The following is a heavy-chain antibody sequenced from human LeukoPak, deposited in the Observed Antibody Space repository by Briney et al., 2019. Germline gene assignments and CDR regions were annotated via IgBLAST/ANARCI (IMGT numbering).Heavy chain of an antibody. Sequence: ASVKVSCKASGYSFTNYDINWVRQAAGQGLEWMGWVNPNSGNAGYSQKFQGRVTLTRNTSLATTYMELTSLTSEDTAVYYCARGLGTYWGKDFLNWFDPWGQGTLVTVSS. J-gene: IGHJ5*02. CDR3: ARGLGTYWGKDFLNWFDP. CDR2: VNPNSGNA. V-gene: IGHV1-8*02. D-gene: IGHD7-27*01. CDR1: GYSFTNYD.